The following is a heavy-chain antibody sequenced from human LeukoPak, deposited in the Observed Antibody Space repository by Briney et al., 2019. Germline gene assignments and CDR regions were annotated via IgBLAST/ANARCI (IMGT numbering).Heavy chain of an antibody. Sequence: ASVKVSCKASGYTFTGYYMHWVRQVPGQGLEWMGIINPSGGSTNYAQKFQGRVTMTRDTSTSTVYMELSSLRSEDTAVYYCARWGVMYSSGWTNTEGFDYWGQGTPVTVSS. J-gene: IGHJ4*02. D-gene: IGHD6-19*01. CDR2: INPSGGST. CDR1: GYTFTGYY. V-gene: IGHV1-46*01. CDR3: ARWGVMYSSGWTNTEGFDY.